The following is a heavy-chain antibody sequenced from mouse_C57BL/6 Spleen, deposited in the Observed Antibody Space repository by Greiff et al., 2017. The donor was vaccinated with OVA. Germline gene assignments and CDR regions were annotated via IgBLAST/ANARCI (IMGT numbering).Heavy chain of an antibody. D-gene: IGHD1-1*01. V-gene: IGHV1-52*01. CDR3: ARSKDYGGRYFGY. CDR2: IDPSDSVT. CDR1: GYTFTSYW. Sequence: QVQLKQPGAELVRPGSSVKLSCKASGYTFTSYWMHWVKQRPIQGLEWIGNIDPSDSVTHYNQKFKDKATLTVDKSSSTAYMQLSSLTSEDSAVYYCARSKDYGGRYFGYWGQGTTLTVSS. J-gene: IGHJ2*01.